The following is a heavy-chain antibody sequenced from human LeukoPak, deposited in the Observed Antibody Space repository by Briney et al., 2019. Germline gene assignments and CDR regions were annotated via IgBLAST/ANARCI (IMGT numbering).Heavy chain of an antibody. V-gene: IGHV4-59*08. CDR1: GGSLSSYY. CDR2: IYYSGST. CDR3: ARHVSGAVAAPRGGEPFDY. Sequence: PSETLSLTCTVSGGSLSSYYWSWIRQPPGKGLEWIGYIYYSGSTNYNPSLKSRVTISVDTSKNQFSLKLSSVTAADTAVYYCARHVSGAVAAPRGGEPFDYWGQGTLVTVSS. J-gene: IGHJ4*02. D-gene: IGHD6-19*01.